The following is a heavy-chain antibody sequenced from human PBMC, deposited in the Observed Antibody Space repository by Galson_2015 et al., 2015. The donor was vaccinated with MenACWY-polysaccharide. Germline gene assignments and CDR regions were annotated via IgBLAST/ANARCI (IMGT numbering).Heavy chain of an antibody. J-gene: IGHJ3*02. CDR2: IWYDDSDE. D-gene: IGHD1-1*01. CDR1: GFTFSNYG. CDR3: ARADRNDGGRALDI. Sequence: SLRLSCAASGFTFSNYGMHWVRQAPGKGLEWMAVIWYDDSDEYYADSVKGRFTISRDNSKNALYLQMNSLRAEDTAVYYCARADRNDGGRALDIWGQGTMVTVSS. V-gene: IGHV3-33*01.